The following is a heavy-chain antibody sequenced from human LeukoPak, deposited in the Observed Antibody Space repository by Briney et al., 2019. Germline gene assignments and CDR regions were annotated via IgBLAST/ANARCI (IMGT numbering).Heavy chain of an antibody. J-gene: IGHJ4*02. CDR1: GYTFTSYY. D-gene: IGHD3-22*01. CDR3: ARVGSSGYSDY. CDR2: INPSGGST. V-gene: IGHV1-46*01. Sequence: ASVKVSCTASGYTFTSYYIHWVRQAPGQGLEWMGIINPSGGSTSYAQKFQGRVTMTRDMSTSTVYMELSSLRSEDTAVYYCARVGSSGYSDYWGQGTLVTVSS.